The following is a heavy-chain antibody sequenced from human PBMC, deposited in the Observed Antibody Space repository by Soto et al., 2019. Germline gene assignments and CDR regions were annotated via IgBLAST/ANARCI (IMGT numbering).Heavy chain of an antibody. J-gene: IGHJ4*02. V-gene: IGHV1-46*01. CDR3: TSVTTIWSN. CDR2: VNPYGTSS. CDR1: GYSSSNYY. D-gene: IGHD2-21*02. Sequence: QVQVAQSGAEVKEPGASVKVSCKASGYSSSNYYTHWVRQAPGQGLEWMGIVNPYGTSSNYAQSFQGRVPLTRDTSTNTDYMELSRLTSDDTAVYYCTSVTTIWSNWGQGTLVTVSS.